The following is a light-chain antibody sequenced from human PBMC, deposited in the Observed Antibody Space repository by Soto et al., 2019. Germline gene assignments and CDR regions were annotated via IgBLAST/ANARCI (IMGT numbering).Light chain of an antibody. CDR3: HHYGYGRDT. J-gene: IGKJ2*01. Sequence: EIVLTQSPGSLSLSPGERATLSCRASQSVTSDYLAWYQQKPDQAPRLLIYAASRRATGIPDRFSGSGSGTDFTLTISRLEPEDFAVYSCHHYGYGRDTFSQGTKLEIK. CDR2: AAS. CDR1: QSVTSDY. V-gene: IGKV3-20*01.